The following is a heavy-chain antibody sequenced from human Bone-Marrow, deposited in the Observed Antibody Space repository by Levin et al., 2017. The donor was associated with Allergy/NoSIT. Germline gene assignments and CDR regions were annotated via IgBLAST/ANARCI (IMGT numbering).Heavy chain of an antibody. CDR3: AKEDYGDYVLDS. D-gene: IGHD4-17*01. V-gene: IGHV3-30*18. CDR2: ISYDGSNK. Sequence: GGSLRLSCAASGFNFSTFGMHWVRQAPGKGLEWVAVISYDGSNKYYVDSVKGRFTISRDNSKNTLFLKMNSLRAEDTAVYYCAKEDYGDYVLDSWGQGTLLTV. J-gene: IGHJ4*02. CDR1: GFNFSTFG.